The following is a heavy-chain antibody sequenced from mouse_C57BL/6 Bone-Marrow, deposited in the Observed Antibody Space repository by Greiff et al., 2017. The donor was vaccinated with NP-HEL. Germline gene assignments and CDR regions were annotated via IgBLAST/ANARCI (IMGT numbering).Heavy chain of an antibody. CDR1: GFTFSSYA. D-gene: IGHD1-1*01. CDR2: ISDGGSYT. Sequence: EVQLVESGGGLVKPGGSLKLSCAASGFTFSSYAMSWVRQTPEKRLEWVATISDGGSYTYYPDNVKGRFTISRDNAKNNLYLQMSHLKSEDTAMYYCARDLTTVFDYWGQGTTLTVSS. CDR3: ARDLTTVFDY. V-gene: IGHV5-4*01. J-gene: IGHJ2*01.